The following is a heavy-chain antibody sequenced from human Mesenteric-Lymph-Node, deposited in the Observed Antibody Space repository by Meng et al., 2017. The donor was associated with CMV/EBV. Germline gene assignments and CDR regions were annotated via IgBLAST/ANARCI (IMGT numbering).Heavy chain of an antibody. CDR2: INHSGST. CDR1: GGSFSGYY. V-gene: IGHV4-34*01. D-gene: IGHD3-10*01. CDR3: AGGGADPFDP. Sequence: LSLTCDGYGGSFSGYYWSWIRQPPGKGLEWIGEINHSGSTNYNPSLKSRVTISVDTSKNQFTLKLSSVTAADTAVYYCAGGGADPFDPWGQGTLVTVSS. J-gene: IGHJ5*02.